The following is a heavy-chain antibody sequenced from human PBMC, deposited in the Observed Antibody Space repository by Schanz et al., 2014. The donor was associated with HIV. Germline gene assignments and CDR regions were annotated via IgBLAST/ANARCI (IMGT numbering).Heavy chain of an antibody. CDR1: GFTFSSYA. CDR3: AKGWRGYSISPLVDY. J-gene: IGHJ4*02. Sequence: EVQLLESGGGLEQPGGSLRLSCAASGFTFSSYAMTWVRQAPGKGLDWVSTISGSDGDTYYADSVKGRFTISRDNSKNTLYLQMNSLRADDTAVYYCAKGWRGYSISPLVDYWGQGSLVTVSS. CDR2: ISGSDGDT. D-gene: IGHD6-6*01. V-gene: IGHV3-23*01.